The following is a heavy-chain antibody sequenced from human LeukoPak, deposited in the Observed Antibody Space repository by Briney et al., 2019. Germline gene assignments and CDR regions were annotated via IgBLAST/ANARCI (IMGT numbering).Heavy chain of an antibody. CDR1: GGTFSSYA. Sequence: ASVKVSCKASGGTFSSYAISWARQAPGQGLEWMGGIIPTFGTTNYAQKFQGRVTITADESTSTAYMELSSLRSEDTAVYYCARVLYSSSSSGGYYYYGMDVWGQGTTVTVSS. CDR2: IIPTFGTT. CDR3: ARVLYSSSSSGGYYYYGMDV. V-gene: IGHV1-69*13. J-gene: IGHJ6*02. D-gene: IGHD6-6*01.